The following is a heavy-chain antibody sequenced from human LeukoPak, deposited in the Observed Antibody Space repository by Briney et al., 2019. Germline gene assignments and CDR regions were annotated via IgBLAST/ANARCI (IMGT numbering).Heavy chain of an antibody. D-gene: IGHD5-12*01. Sequence: ASVKVSCKASGYTFTHNFMHWVRQAPGQGLEWMGIINPSGDNTWYAQKFQGRITMTRDMATSTDYMEVNSLRSEDTAVYYCARDNSMGDSAWWFDPWGQGTLVTVSS. CDR1: GYTFTHNF. CDR2: INPSGDNT. J-gene: IGHJ5*02. CDR3: ARDNSMGDSAWWFDP. V-gene: IGHV1-46*01.